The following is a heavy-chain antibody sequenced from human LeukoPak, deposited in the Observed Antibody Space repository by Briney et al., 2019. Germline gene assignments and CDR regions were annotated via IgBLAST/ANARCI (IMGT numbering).Heavy chain of an antibody. V-gene: IGHV5-51*01. CDR1: GYFFSSFC. J-gene: IGHJ3*01. D-gene: IGHD3-3*01. CDR2: IYPGDSDT. Sequence: GESLKISCESSGYFFSSFCYGRGRQMPGKGLEWMGIIYPGDSDTRYSPSFQGQVTISADKSIRPAYLQWSSLKASDTAMYSCARPQLEWSDASYGWRQRTMVTVSS. CDR3: ARPQLEWSDASYG.